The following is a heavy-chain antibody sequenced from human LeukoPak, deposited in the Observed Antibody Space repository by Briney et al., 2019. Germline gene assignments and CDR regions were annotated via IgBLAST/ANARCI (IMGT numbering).Heavy chain of an antibody. CDR2: ISSGGSTT. Sequence: GGSLRLSCAASGFSFSTSAMSWVRQAPGKGLEWVSTISSGGSTTFYVDSVKGRFTISRDNSKNTLYLQMSSLRAEDTALYYCAKDGWVTTTTREDYWGQGTLVTVSS. J-gene: IGHJ4*02. CDR1: GFSFSTSA. CDR3: AKDGWVTTTTREDY. V-gene: IGHV3-23*01. D-gene: IGHD4-17*01.